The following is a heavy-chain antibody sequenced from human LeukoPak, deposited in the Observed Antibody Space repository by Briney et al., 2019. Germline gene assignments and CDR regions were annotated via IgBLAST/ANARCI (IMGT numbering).Heavy chain of an antibody. V-gene: IGHV3-43*02. D-gene: IGHD3-10*01. J-gene: IGHJ6*03. Sequence: PGGSLRLSCAASGFTFDDYAMHWVRHAPGKGLEWVSLISGDGGSTYYADSVKGRFTVSRDNSKNSLYLHMSSLRTEDTALFYCAKDTIPYGRSYYYMDVWGKGATVTASS. CDR1: GFTFDDYA. CDR2: ISGDGGST. CDR3: AKDTIPYGRSYYYMDV.